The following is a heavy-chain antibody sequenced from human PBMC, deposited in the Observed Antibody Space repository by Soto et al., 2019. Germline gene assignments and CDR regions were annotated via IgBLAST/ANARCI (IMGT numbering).Heavy chain of an antibody. V-gene: IGHV3-15*01. J-gene: IGHJ6*02. CDR3: TTALYGMDV. CDR1: GFTFRNFV. Sequence: GGSLRLSCAASGFTFRNFVMHWVRQAPGKGLEWVALISYDGGTTDYAAPVKGRFTISRDDSKNTLYLQMNSLKTEDTAEYYCTTALYGMDVWGQGTTVTVSS. CDR2: ISYDGGTT.